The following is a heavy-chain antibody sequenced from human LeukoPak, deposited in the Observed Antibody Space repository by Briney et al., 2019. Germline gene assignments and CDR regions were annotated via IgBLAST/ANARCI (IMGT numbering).Heavy chain of an antibody. D-gene: IGHD6-13*01. Sequence: GGSLRLSCAASGFTFDDYAMHWVRQAPGKGLEWVSGISWNSGSIGYADSVKGRFTISRDNAKNSLYLQMNSLRAEDTALYYCAKDIGHSIAANGWFDPWGQGTLVTVSS. V-gene: IGHV3-9*01. CDR3: AKDIGHSIAANGWFDP. CDR2: ISWNSGSI. CDR1: GFTFDDYA. J-gene: IGHJ5*02.